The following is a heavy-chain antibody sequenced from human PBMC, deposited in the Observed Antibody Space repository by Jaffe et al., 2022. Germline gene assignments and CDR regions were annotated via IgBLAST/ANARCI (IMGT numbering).Heavy chain of an antibody. Sequence: QVQLVQSGAEVKKPGSSVKVSCKASGGTFSSYAISWVRQAPGQGLEWMGGIIPIFGTANYAQKFQGRVTITTDESTSTAYMELSSLRSEDTAVYYCGVVTDYYYYMDVWGKGTTVTVSS. J-gene: IGHJ6*03. CDR1: GGTFSSYA. CDR2: IIPIFGTA. V-gene: IGHV1-69*05. CDR3: GVVTDYYYYMDV. D-gene: IGHD4-4*01.